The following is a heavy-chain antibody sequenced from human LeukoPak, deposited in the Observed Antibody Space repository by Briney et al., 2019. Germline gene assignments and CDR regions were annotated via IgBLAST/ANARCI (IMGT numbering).Heavy chain of an antibody. V-gene: IGHV1-8*03. CDR2: VNPRSGDA. D-gene: IGHD2-8*01. Sequence: ASVKVSCKASGYAFISYNINWLRQATGQGLEWMGWVNPRSGDAGYLQKFQGRLTITRDSSIDTAYMDLSGLSSEDTAVYYCARGVPLGYCTYGVCYPPYYFDYWGQGTLVTASS. CDR3: ARGVPLGYCTYGVCYPPYYFDY. J-gene: IGHJ4*02. CDR1: GYAFISYN.